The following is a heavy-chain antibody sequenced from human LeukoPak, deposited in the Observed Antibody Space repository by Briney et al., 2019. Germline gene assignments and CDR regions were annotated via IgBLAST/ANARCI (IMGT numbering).Heavy chain of an antibody. D-gene: IGHD1-1*01. Sequence: SETLSLTCTVSGGSISNYFWSWIRQPAGKGLEWIGRVYSSVTTNYNPSLKIRVTMSVDTSRNQFSLKLNSVTAADTAVYYCARETTGTTRYFDYWGQGILVTVSS. CDR2: VYSSVTT. CDR3: ARETTGTTRYFDY. J-gene: IGHJ4*02. V-gene: IGHV4-4*07. CDR1: GGSISNYF.